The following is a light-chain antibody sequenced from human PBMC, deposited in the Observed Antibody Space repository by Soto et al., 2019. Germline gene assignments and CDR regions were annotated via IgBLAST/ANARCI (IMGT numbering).Light chain of an antibody. V-gene: IGKV3-20*01. CDR1: QSINTRY. CDR2: ATS. J-gene: IGKJ2*01. CDR3: QQYDDSARYK. Sequence: EIVLTQSPGTLSLSPGERATLSCRASQSINTRYSAWYQQKPGQPPRLLIYATSSRAPGIPDRFSGSGSGTDFTLTISRLELEDFAVYYCQQYDDSARYKFGQGTNLDIK.